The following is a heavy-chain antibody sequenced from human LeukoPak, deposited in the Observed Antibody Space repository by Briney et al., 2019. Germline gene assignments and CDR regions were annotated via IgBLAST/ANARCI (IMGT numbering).Heavy chain of an antibody. Sequence: GASVKVSCKASGYSFTDYYIHWVRQGPGQGLEWMGWINPFSGGTKYAQKFQGWVTMTRDTSISTAYMELSRLTSDDTAVYYCARGGYDLDYWGQGTLVTVSS. D-gene: IGHD3-22*01. J-gene: IGHJ4*02. CDR1: GYSFTDYY. CDR3: ARGGYDLDY. V-gene: IGHV1-2*04. CDR2: INPFSGGT.